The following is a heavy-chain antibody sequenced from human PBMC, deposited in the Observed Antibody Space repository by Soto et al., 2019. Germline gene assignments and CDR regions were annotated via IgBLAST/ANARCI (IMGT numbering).Heavy chain of an antibody. CDR3: ARRVVVVPAAMRGLNWFDP. CDR2: ISAYNGNT. V-gene: IGHV1-18*01. J-gene: IGHJ5*02. D-gene: IGHD2-2*01. CDR1: GYTFTSYG. Sequence: ASVKVSCKASGYTFTSYGISWVRQAPGQGLEWMGWISAYNGNTNYAQKLQGRVTMTTDTSTSTAYMGLRSLRSDDTAVYYCARRVVVVPAAMRGLNWFDPWGQGTLVTVSS.